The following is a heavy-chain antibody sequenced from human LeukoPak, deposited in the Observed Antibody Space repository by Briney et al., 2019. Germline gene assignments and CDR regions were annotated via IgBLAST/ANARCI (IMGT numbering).Heavy chain of an antibody. Sequence: GASVNVSCKASGYTFTSYGISWVRQAPGQGLEWMGWISAYNGNTNYAQKLQGRVTMTTDTSTSTAYMELRSLRSDDTAVYYCARSIAVAGKEVYYFDYWGQGTLVTVSS. CDR1: GYTFTSYG. CDR2: ISAYNGNT. D-gene: IGHD6-19*01. J-gene: IGHJ4*02. CDR3: ARSIAVAGKEVYYFDY. V-gene: IGHV1-18*01.